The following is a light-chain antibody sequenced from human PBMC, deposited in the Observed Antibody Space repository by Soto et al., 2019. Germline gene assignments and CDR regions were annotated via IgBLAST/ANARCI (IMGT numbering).Light chain of an antibody. CDR2: DAS. J-gene: IGKJ4*01. Sequence: DIQMTQSPSTLSASVGDRVTITCRVSQSISSWLAWYQQKLGRAPRLLIYDASSLESGVPSRFSGSGYGTEFTLTISSLQPDDFATYYCQQYNTYSSLTFGGGTKVDI. CDR3: QQYNTYSSLT. CDR1: QSISSW. V-gene: IGKV1-5*01.